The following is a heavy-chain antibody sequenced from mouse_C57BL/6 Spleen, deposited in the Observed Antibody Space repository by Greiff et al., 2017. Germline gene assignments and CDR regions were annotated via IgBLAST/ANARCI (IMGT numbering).Heavy chain of an antibody. Sequence: QVQLQQPGAELVKPGASVKLSCKASGYTFTSYWMHWVKQRPGQGLEWIGMIHPNSGSTNYNDKFKSKATMTVDESSSTTYMQLSSLTSEDSAVYYYATYYYGSSFAYWGQGTLVTVSS. V-gene: IGHV1-64*01. CDR2: IHPNSGST. CDR3: ATYYYGSSFAY. CDR1: GYTFTSYW. J-gene: IGHJ3*01. D-gene: IGHD1-1*01.